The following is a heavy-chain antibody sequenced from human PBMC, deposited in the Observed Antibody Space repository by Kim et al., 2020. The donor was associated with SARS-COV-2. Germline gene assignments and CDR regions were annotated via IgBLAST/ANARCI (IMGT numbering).Heavy chain of an antibody. D-gene: IGHD1-26*01. CDR3: AATVQRTWMGANGNYNWFAH. Sequence: SETLSLTCTVSGDSLTNNYYWTWIRQPAGKGLEWIGRIYANGDTDYNPSLKSRVVMSLDTSRNYFSLQLTSMTAADTAVYYCAATVQRTWMGANGNYNWFAHWGQGTLVTVSS. CDR1: GDSLTNNYY. CDR2: IYANGDT. V-gene: IGHV4-4*07. J-gene: IGHJ5*02.